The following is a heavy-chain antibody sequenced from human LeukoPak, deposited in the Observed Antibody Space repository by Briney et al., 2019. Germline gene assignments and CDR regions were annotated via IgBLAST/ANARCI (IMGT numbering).Heavy chain of an antibody. CDR3: ASPLGYCSSTDCYGDY. J-gene: IGHJ4*02. CDR2: IYYSGVT. D-gene: IGHD2-2*01. Sequence: SETLSLTCTVSGGSISSSSYHWGWVRQPPGRWLEWTGSIYYSGVTYYNPSLESRVTILVDTSKNQFSLKLSSVTATDTAVYYCASPLGYCSSTDCYGDYWGQGTLVTVSS. V-gene: IGHV4-39*01. CDR1: GGSISSSSYH.